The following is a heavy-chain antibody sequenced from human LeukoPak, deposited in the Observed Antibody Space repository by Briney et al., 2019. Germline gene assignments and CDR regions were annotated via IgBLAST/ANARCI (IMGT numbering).Heavy chain of an antibody. J-gene: IGHJ4*02. CDR2: ISGSGGDT. Sequence: PGGSLRLSCAASGFTFSNYAMSWVRQAPGKGLEWVSTISGSGGDTYYADSVKGRFTISRDNSKSTLYLQMNSLRAEDTAVYFCAKDSTMVRINYFDYWGQGTLVTVSS. D-gene: IGHD3-10*01. CDR1: GFTFSNYA. CDR3: AKDSTMVRINYFDY. V-gene: IGHV3-23*01.